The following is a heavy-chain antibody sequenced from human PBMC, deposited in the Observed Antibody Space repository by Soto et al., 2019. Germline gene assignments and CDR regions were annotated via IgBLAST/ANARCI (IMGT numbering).Heavy chain of an antibody. CDR2: IKQDGSEK. CDR1: GFTFSSYW. J-gene: IGHJ5*02. Sequence: EVQLVESGGGLVQPGGSLRLSCAASGFTFSSYWMSWVRQAPGKGLEWVAHIKQDGSEKYYVDSVKGRITISRDNAKSSLYLQMNSLRAEDTAVYYCARVGGACSYGNSWFDPWGQGTLVTVSS. V-gene: IGHV3-7*01. CDR3: ARVGGACSYGNSWFDP. D-gene: IGHD5-18*01.